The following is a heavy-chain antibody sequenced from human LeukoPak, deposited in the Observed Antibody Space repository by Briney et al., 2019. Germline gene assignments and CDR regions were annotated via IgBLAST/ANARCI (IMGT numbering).Heavy chain of an antibody. J-gene: IGHJ3*02. D-gene: IGHD2-2*01. CDR3: ARVTLQLGYCSDSSCPDAFDI. Sequence: GGSLRLSCAASGFTVSSNYMSWVRQAPGKGLEWVSVIYSGGSTYYADSAKGRFTISRDNSKNTLYLQMNSLRAEDTAVYYCARVTLQLGYCSDSSCPDAFDIWGQGSMVTVSS. CDR1: GFTVSSNY. CDR2: IYSGGST. V-gene: IGHV3-66*01.